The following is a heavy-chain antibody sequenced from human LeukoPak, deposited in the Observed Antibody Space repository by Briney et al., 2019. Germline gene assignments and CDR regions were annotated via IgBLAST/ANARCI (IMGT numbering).Heavy chain of an antibody. J-gene: IGHJ6*02. CDR2: ISYDGSNK. Sequence: PGGSLRLSCAASGFIFSSYAMHWVRQAPGKGLEWVAVISYDGSNKYYADSVKGRFTISRDNSKNTLYLQMNSLRAEDTAVYYCAKGIMDVWGQGTTVTVSS. V-gene: IGHV3-30*04. CDR1: GFIFSSYA. CDR3: AKGIMDV.